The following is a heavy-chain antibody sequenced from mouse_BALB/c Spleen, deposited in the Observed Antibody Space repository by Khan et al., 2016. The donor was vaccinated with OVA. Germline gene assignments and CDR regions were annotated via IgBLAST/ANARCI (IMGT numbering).Heavy chain of an antibody. CDR2: IYPGSNNA. CDR1: GYTFTYYV. J-gene: IGHJ2*01. V-gene: IGHV1-81*01. D-gene: IGHD2-3*01. Sequence: QVQLQQSGPELVKPGASVKMSCKASGYTFTYYVITWVKQRTGQGLEWLGEIYPGSNNAYYNERFKGKATLTADKSSNTTHMQLSSLTSEDSAVYFCARGDGYYVYFAYWGQGTTLTVSS. CDR3: ARGDGYYVYFAY.